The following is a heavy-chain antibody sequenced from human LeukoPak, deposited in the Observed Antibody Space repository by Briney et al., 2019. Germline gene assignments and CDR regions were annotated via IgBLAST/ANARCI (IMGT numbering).Heavy chain of an antibody. CDR1: GGSISSGGYY. J-gene: IGHJ3*02. D-gene: IGHD3-3*01. V-gene: IGHV4-31*03. Sequence: SETLSLTCTVSGGSISSGGYYWSWIRQHPGKGLEWIGYIYYSGSTYYNPSLKSRVTISVDTSKNQFSLKLSSVTAADTAVYYCARGRYDFWSGYYTGADAFDIWGQGTMVTVSS. CDR2: IYYSGST. CDR3: ARGRYDFWSGYYTGADAFDI.